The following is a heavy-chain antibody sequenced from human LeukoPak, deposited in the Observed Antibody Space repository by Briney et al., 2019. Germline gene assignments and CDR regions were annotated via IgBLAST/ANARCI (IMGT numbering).Heavy chain of an antibody. V-gene: IGHV3-7*01. Sequence: GGSLRLSCAASGFTFSDYYMSWIRQAPGKGLEWVANIKQDGSEKYYVDSVKGRFTISRDNAKNSLYLQMNSLRAEDTAVYYCARDGFASGSYFDYWGQGTLVTVSS. D-gene: IGHD1-26*01. CDR2: IKQDGSEK. J-gene: IGHJ4*02. CDR3: ARDGFASGSYFDY. CDR1: GFTFSDYY.